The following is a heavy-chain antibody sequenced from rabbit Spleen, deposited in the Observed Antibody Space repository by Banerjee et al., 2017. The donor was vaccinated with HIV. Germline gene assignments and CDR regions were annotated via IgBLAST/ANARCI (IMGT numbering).Heavy chain of an antibody. CDR3: ARDAITNSIMYFDL. CDR2: IYAGSSGST. Sequence: QEQLEESGGGLVKPEGSLTLTCTASGFSFSSSYWICWVRQAPGKGLEWIACIYAGSSGSTDYATWAKGRFTISKTSSTTVTLQMTSLTAADTATYFCARDAITNSIMYFDLWGPGTLVTVS. CDR1: GFSFSSSYW. D-gene: IGHD1-1*01. V-gene: IGHV1S45*01. J-gene: IGHJ4*01.